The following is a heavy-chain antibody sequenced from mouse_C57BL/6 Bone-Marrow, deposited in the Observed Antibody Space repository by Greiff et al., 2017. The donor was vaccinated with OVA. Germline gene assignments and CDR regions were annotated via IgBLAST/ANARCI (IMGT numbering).Heavy chain of an antibody. CDR2: INPGSGGT. J-gene: IGHJ2*01. V-gene: IGHV1-54*01. CDR3: ARSLTGKGAYYFDY. D-gene: IGHD4-1*01. Sequence: VMLVESEAELVRPGTSVKVSCKASGYAFTNYLIEWVKQRPGQGLEWIGVINPGSGGTNYNEKFKGKATLTADKSSSTAYMQLSSLTSEDSAVYFCARSLTGKGAYYFDYWGQGTTLTVSS. CDR1: GYAFTNYL.